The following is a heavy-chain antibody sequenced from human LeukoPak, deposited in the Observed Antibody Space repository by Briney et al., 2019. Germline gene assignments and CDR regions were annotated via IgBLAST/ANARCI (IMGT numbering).Heavy chain of an antibody. Sequence: SETLSLTCTVSGYSISSGYYWGWIRQPPGKGLEWIGSIYHSGSTYYNPSLKSRVTISVDTSKNQFSLKLSSVTAADTAVYYCARDRIDYGSGSDCYYYMDVWGKGTTVTISS. CDR2: IYHSGST. J-gene: IGHJ6*03. CDR1: GYSISSGYY. V-gene: IGHV4-38-2*02. CDR3: ARDRIDYGSGSDCYYYMDV. D-gene: IGHD3-10*01.